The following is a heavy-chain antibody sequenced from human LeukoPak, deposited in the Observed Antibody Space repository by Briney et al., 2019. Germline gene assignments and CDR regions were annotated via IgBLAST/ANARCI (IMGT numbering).Heavy chain of an antibody. D-gene: IGHD2-2*02. CDR2: INADSGGT. Sequence: ASVKVSCKASGYTFTGYYMRWVRQAPGQGLEWMGWINADSGGTNYAQKFQGRVTMTRDTSISTAYMELSRLRSDDTAVYYCARRYCSTTSCYMADYWGQGTLVTVSS. J-gene: IGHJ4*02. V-gene: IGHV1-2*02. CDR3: ARRYCSTTSCYMADY. CDR1: GYTFTGYY.